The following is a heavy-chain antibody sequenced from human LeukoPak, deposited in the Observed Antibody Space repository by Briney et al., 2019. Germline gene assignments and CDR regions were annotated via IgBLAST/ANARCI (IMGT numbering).Heavy chain of an antibody. CDR2: ISGSGITT. CDR1: GFTFSNYA. J-gene: IGHJ4*01. V-gene: IGHV3-23*01. Sequence: PGGSLRLSCAASGFTFSNYAMSWVRQAPGKGLEWVSGISGSGITTYYADSVKGQFTISRDNSKNTLYLQMNSLRAEDTAVYYWQKPRAVVVATSFDDWGHGTLVTVSS. CDR3: QKPRAVVVATSFDD. D-gene: IGHD2-15*01.